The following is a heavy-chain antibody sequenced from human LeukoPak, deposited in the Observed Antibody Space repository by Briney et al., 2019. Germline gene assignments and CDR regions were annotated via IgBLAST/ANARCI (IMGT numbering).Heavy chain of an antibody. CDR1: GGSISSSSYY. J-gene: IGHJ3*02. CDR3: ARVAGIAGNDAFDI. Sequence: SETLSLTCTVSGGSISSSSYYWGWIRQPPGNGLEWIGSIYYSGSTYYNPSLKSRVTMSVDTSKNQFSLNLRSVTAADTAVYYCARVAGIAGNDAFDIWGQGTLVTVSS. D-gene: IGHD6-13*01. CDR2: IYYSGST. V-gene: IGHV4-39*07.